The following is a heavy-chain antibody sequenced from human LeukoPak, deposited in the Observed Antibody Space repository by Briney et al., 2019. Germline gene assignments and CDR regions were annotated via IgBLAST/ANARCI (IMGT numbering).Heavy chain of an antibody. Sequence: ASVKVSCKASGYTFTGYYMHWVRQAPGQGLEWMGWINPNSGGTNYAQKFQGRVTMTRDTSISTAYMELSRLRSDDTAVYYCARWESITRTTPGYYYYGMDVWGQGTTVTVSS. J-gene: IGHJ6*02. D-gene: IGHD1-20*01. CDR2: INPNSGGT. CDR1: GYTFTGYY. CDR3: ARWESITRTTPGYYYYGMDV. V-gene: IGHV1-2*02.